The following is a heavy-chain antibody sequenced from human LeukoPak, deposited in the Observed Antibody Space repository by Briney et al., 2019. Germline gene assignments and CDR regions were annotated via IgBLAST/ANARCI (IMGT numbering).Heavy chain of an antibody. Sequence: PGGSLRLACAVSGVTFTDAWMSWVRQAPGKGLEWVARIKSKAAGGTADYAAPVNGRFAISRDDSRDTLYLQMNSLKTEDIAVYFCATEYYGAYNFWGQGALVTVSS. CDR1: GVTFTDAW. V-gene: IGHV3-15*01. J-gene: IGHJ4*02. CDR2: IKSKAAGGTA. D-gene: IGHD4-17*01. CDR3: ATEYYGAYNF.